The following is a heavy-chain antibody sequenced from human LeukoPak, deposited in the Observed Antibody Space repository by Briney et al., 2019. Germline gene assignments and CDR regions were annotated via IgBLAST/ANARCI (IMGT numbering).Heavy chain of an antibody. D-gene: IGHD4-11*01. CDR3: ASLWDYSIENDAFDI. CDR1: GGSISSGGYY. CDR2: INHSGST. V-gene: IGHV4-39*07. Sequence: SETLSLTCTVSGGSISSGGYYWSWIRQPPGKGLEWIGEINHSGSTNYNPSLKSRVTISVDTSKNQFSLKLSSVTAADTAVYYCASLWDYSIENDAFDIWGQGTMVTVSS. J-gene: IGHJ3*02.